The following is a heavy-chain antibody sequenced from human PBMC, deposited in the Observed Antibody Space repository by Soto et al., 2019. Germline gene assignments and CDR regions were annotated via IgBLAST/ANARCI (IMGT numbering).Heavy chain of an antibody. J-gene: IGHJ6*02. Sequence: QVQLQQWGAGLLKPSETLSLTCAVYGGSFSGYYWSWIRQHPGKGLEWIGYIYYSGSTYYNPSLKSRVTISVDTSKNQFSLKLSSVTAADTAVYYCARDHAMVRGVIRNYYYGMDVWGQGTTVTVSS. CDR3: ARDHAMVRGVIRNYYYGMDV. V-gene: IGHV4-34*01. CDR1: GGSFSGYY. D-gene: IGHD3-10*01. CDR2: IYYSGST.